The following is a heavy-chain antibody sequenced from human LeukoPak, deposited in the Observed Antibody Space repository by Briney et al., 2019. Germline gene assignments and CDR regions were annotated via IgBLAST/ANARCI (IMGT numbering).Heavy chain of an antibody. CDR1: GGSISSYY. Sequence: SETLSLTCSVSGGSISSYYWSWIRQPPGKGLEWIGYIYYSGNTNYNPSLKSRVTISVDTSKNQFSLKLSSVTAADTAVYYCARDYKRDAFDIWGQGTMVTVSS. D-gene: IGHD1-14*01. CDR2: IYYSGNT. CDR3: ARDYKRDAFDI. J-gene: IGHJ3*02. V-gene: IGHV4-59*12.